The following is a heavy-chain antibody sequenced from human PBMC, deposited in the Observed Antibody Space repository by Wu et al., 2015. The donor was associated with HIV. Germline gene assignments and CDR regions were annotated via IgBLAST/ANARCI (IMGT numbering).Heavy chain of an antibody. CDR1: GGTFSSYA. Sequence: QVQLVQSGAEVKKPGSSVKVSCKASGGTFSSYAISWVRQAPGQGLEWMGGIIPIFGTANYAQKFQGRVTITTDESTSTAYMELSSLRSEDTAVYYCASAPRRSSGPKDYYYGMDVWGQGTTVTVSS. CDR3: ASAPRRSSGPKDYYYGMDV. V-gene: IGHV1-69*05. CDR2: IIPIFGTA. J-gene: IGHJ6*02. D-gene: IGHD6-19*01.